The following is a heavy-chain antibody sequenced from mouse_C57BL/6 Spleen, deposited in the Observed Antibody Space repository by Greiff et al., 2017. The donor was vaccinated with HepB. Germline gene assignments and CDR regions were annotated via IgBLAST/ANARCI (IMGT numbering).Heavy chain of an antibody. V-gene: IGHV1-26*01. J-gene: IGHJ2*01. CDR1: GYTFTDYY. D-gene: IGHD1-1*01. CDR2: INPNNGGT. Sequence: EVKLQQSGPELVKPGASVKISCKASGYTFTDYYMNWVKQSHGKSLEWIGDINPNNGGTSYNQKFKGKATLTVDKSSSTAYMELRSLTSEDSAVYYCARVAYGSRAYYFDYWGQGTTLTVSS. CDR3: ARVAYGSRAYYFDY.